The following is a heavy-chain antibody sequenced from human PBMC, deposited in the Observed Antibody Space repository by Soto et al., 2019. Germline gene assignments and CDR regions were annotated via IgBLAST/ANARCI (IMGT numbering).Heavy chain of an antibody. CDR1: GYTFTSYG. V-gene: IGHV1-18*01. D-gene: IGHD3-3*01. Sequence: ASVKVSCKASGYTFTSYGISWVRQAPGQGLEWMGWISAYNGNTNYAQKLQGRVTMTTDTSTSTAYMELRSLRSDDTAVYYCASSIFGVGEDRDDAFDIWGQGTMVTVSS. CDR3: ASSIFGVGEDRDDAFDI. CDR2: ISAYNGNT. J-gene: IGHJ3*02.